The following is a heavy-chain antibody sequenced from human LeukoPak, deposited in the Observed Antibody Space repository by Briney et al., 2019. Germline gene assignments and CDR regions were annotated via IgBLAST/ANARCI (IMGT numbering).Heavy chain of an antibody. D-gene: IGHD3-10*01. V-gene: IGHV3-23*01. CDR1: GFTFSSYS. CDR2: ISGSGGST. J-gene: IGHJ5*02. CDR3: AKDDSRGSGSSGWFDP. Sequence: GGSLRLSCAASGFTFSSYSMSWVRQAPGKGLEWVSAISGSGGSTYYADSVKGRFTISRDNSKNTLYLQMNSLRAGDTAVYYCAKDDSRGSGSSGWFDPWGQGTLVTVSS.